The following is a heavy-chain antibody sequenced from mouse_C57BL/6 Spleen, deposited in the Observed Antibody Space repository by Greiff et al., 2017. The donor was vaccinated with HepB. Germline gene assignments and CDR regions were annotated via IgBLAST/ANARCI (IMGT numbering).Heavy chain of an antibody. CDR1: GYTFTSYW. Sequence: QVQLQQPGAELVKPGASVKLSCKASGYTFTSYWMHWVKQRPGQGLEWIGMIHPNSGSTNYNEKFKSKATLTVDKSSSTAYMQLSSLTSEDSAVYYCARARITTVNSIDYWGQGTTLTVSS. V-gene: IGHV1-64*01. D-gene: IGHD1-1*01. J-gene: IGHJ2*01. CDR2: IHPNSGST. CDR3: ARARITTVNSIDY.